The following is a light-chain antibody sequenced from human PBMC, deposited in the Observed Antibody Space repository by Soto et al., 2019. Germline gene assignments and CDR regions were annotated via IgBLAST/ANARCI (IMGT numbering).Light chain of an antibody. CDR2: NAS. J-gene: IGKJ1*01. Sequence: DIQMTQSPSTLSASVGDRVTITCRASQSISSWLAWYQQKPGKAPKLLISNASNLESGVPSRFSGSGSGTEFTLTISSLQPDDFATYYCQQYDTYSLTFGQGTKVEIK. CDR3: QQYDTYSLT. CDR1: QSISSW. V-gene: IGKV1-5*03.